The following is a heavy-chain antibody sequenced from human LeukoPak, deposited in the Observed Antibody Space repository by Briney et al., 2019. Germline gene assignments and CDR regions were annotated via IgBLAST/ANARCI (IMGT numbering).Heavy chain of an antibody. CDR3: AIQSKGYTYGYNY. Sequence: SETLSLTCIVSGGSISNGDHYWSWVRQPPGTGLEWIGFIYYTGTTSYNPSLKSRVTISVDTSKNQFSLRLTSVTAADTALYYCAIQSKGYTYGYNYWGQGTLVTVSS. J-gene: IGHJ4*02. V-gene: IGHV4-30-4*01. D-gene: IGHD5-18*01. CDR2: IYYTGTT. CDR1: GGSISNGDHY.